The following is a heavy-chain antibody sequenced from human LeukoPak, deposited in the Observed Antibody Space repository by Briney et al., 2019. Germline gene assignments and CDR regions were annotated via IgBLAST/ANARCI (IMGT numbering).Heavy chain of an antibody. D-gene: IGHD3-22*01. CDR3: ARHKRYYYDSSGYSHFDY. Sequence: QPGESLKISCKGSGYSFTSYWIGWVRQMPGKGLEWMGIIYPGDSDTRCSPSFKGQVTISADKSISTAYLQWSSLKASDTAMYYCARHKRYYYDSSGYSHFDYWGQGTLVTVSS. J-gene: IGHJ4*02. CDR2: IYPGDSDT. CDR1: GYSFTSYW. V-gene: IGHV5-51*01.